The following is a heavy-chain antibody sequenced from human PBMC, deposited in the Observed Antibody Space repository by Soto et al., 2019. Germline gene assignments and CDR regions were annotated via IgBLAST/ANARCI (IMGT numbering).Heavy chain of an antibody. CDR2: IYSGGTT. Sequence: EVQLVETGGGLIQPGGSLRLSCAASGFTVSNSFMSWVRQAPGKGLEWVSVIYSGGTTYYADSVKGRFTIFRDSSKNTLYLQINSLRAEDTAVYYCAREGLGGTFDYWGQGTLVTVSS. CDR3: AREGLGGTFDY. CDR1: GFTVSNSF. D-gene: IGHD1-26*01. V-gene: IGHV3-53*02. J-gene: IGHJ4*02.